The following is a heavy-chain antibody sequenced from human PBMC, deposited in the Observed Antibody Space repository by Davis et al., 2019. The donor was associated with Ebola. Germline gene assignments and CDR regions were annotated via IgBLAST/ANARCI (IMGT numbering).Heavy chain of an antibody. Sequence: ASVKVSCKASGYTFTSYYMHWVRQAPGQGLEWMGIINPSDGDTRYTQKLQDRVTLTTDTSTTTAYMEVRGLRSDDTAVYYCARRRTWYGTGLDYWGQGTLVTVSS. J-gene: IGHJ4*02. V-gene: IGHV1-46*01. CDR2: INPSDGDT. D-gene: IGHD6-13*01. CDR1: GYTFTSYY. CDR3: ARRRTWYGTGLDY.